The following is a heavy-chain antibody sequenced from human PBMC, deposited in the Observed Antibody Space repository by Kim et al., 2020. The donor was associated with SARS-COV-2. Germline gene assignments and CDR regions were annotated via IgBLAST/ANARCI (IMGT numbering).Heavy chain of an antibody. J-gene: IGHJ6*02. V-gene: IGHV4-59*01. CDR3: ARVGIAPRQYYYYYYGMDV. Sequence: SRVTISVDTSKNQCSLKLSSVTAADTAVYYCARVGIAPRQYYYYYYGMDVWGQGTTVTVSS. D-gene: IGHD2-21*01.